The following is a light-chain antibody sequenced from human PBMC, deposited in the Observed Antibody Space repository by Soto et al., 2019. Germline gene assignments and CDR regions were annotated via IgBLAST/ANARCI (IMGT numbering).Light chain of an antibody. CDR3: QQYNSDLRT. J-gene: IGKJ4*02. Sequence: DIQMTQSPSTLSASVGDRVTITCRASQSISSWLAWYQQKPGKAPKLLIYDASSIESGVPSRFSGSGSGTEFTLTISSLQPDDFATYYCQQYNSDLRTFGGGTKVDIK. CDR1: QSISSW. V-gene: IGKV1-5*01. CDR2: DAS.